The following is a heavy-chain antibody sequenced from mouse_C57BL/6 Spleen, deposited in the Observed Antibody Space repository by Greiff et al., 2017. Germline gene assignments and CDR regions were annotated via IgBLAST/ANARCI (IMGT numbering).Heavy chain of an antibody. CDR3: ARSYYGSSYWYFDV. V-gene: IGHV1-39*01. J-gene: IGHJ1*03. CDR1: GYSFTDYN. Sequence: EVQLQESGPELVKPGASVKISCKASGYSFTDYNMNWVKRSNGKSLEWIGVINPNYGTTSYNQKFKGKATLTVDQSSSTAYMQLNSLTSEDSAVYYCARSYYGSSYWYFDVWGTGTTVTVSS. CDR2: INPNYGTT. D-gene: IGHD1-1*01.